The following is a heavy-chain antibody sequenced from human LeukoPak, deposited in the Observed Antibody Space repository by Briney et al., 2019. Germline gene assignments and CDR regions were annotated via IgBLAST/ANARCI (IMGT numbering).Heavy chain of an antibody. CDR2: INPNSGGT. D-gene: IGHD6-19*01. CDR3: ARDAYSSGWYPDY. J-gene: IGHJ4*02. V-gene: IGHV1-2*02. Sequence: ASVKVSCKASGYTFIGYYMHWVRQAPGQGLEWMGWINPNSGGTNHAQKFQGRVTMTRDTFISTAYMELSRLRSDDTAVYYCARDAYSSGWYPDYWGQGTLVTVSS. CDR1: GYTFIGYY.